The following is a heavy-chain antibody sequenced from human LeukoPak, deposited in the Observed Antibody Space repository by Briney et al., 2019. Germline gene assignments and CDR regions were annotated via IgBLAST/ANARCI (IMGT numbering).Heavy chain of an antibody. V-gene: IGHV4-39*01. Sequence: PSETLSLTCTVSGGSISSTNYYWGWIRQPPGKGLECIGTIYYSGSTYYSPSPKSRVTISVDTSKNQFSLKLSSVTAADTAMYYCARLAGYFYDSSGYPKPSSLIDFWGQGTLVTVSS. D-gene: IGHD3-22*01. CDR1: GGSISSTNYY. CDR2: IYYSGST. CDR3: ARLAGYFYDSSGYPKPSSLIDF. J-gene: IGHJ4*02.